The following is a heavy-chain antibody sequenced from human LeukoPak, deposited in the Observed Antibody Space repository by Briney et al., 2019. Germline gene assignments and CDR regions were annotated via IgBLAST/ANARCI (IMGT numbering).Heavy chain of an antibody. CDR1: GLTGSHNY. Sequence: GGSLRLSCAASGLTGSHNYVSWVRQAPGKGLEWVSAIHTSGDTCYADSVKGRFTISRDTSKNTLYLQVNSLRVEDTAVYYCIVFGDSNHWGQGTLVTVSS. J-gene: IGHJ5*02. CDR3: IVFGDSNH. V-gene: IGHV3-53*01. D-gene: IGHD4-17*01. CDR2: IHTSGDT.